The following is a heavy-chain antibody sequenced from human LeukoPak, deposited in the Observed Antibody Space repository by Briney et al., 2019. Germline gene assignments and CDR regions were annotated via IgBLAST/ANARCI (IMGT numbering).Heavy chain of an antibody. CDR3: AKDVKGLRWYSWRLKRVPRIDY. CDR2: ISGSGGST. J-gene: IGHJ4*02. V-gene: IGHV3-23*01. D-gene: IGHD4-23*01. Sequence: GGTLRLSCAASGFTFSSYGMSWVRQAPGRGLEWVSAISGSGGSTYYADSVKGRFTISRDNSKNTLYLQMNSLRAEDTAVYYCAKDVKGLRWYSWRLKRVPRIDYWGQGTLVTVSS. CDR1: GFTFSSYG.